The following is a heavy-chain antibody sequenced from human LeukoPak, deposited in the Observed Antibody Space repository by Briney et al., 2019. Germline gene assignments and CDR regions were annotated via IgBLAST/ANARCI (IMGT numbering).Heavy chain of an antibody. CDR3: ARHFSTGNPTARFDY. CDR1: DGSISTHY. J-gene: IGHJ4*02. V-gene: IGHV4-59*11. D-gene: IGHD3/OR15-3a*01. Sequence: SETLSLTCTAADGSISTHYWSWIRQPPGKGLEWIGYISYSGSTNYIPSLMSRVTISVDTSENEFSLRLSSVTAADTAVYYCARHFSTGNPTARFDYWGQGTLVTVSS. CDR2: ISYSGST.